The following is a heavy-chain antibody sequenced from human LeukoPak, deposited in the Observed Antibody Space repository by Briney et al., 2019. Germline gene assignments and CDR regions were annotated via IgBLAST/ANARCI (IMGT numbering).Heavy chain of an antibody. CDR1: GGSISSYY. CDR3: ARHLHSGYYSPRFDP. CDR2: IYYSGST. D-gene: IGHD5-12*01. J-gene: IGHJ5*02. V-gene: IGHV4-59*08. Sequence: SETLSLTCTVAGGSISSYYWSWIRQPPGKGLDWIGYIYYSGSTNYNPSLKSRVTISVDTSKNQFSLMLSSVTAADTAVYYCARHLHSGYYSPRFDPWGQGTLVTVSS.